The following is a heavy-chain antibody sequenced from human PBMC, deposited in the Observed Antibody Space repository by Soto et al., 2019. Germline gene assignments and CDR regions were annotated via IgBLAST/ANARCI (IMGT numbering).Heavy chain of an antibody. CDR1: GGTFSSYA. Sequence: QVQLVQSGAEVKKPGSSVKVSCKASGGTFSSYAISWVRQAPGQGLEWMGGIIPIFGTANYAQKFQGRVTITADEATSTAYMELSSLRSEDTAVYYCARLPGSLAAAPNWFDPWGQGTLVTVSS. D-gene: IGHD6-13*01. CDR2: IIPIFGTA. V-gene: IGHV1-69*01. J-gene: IGHJ5*02. CDR3: ARLPGSLAAAPNWFDP.